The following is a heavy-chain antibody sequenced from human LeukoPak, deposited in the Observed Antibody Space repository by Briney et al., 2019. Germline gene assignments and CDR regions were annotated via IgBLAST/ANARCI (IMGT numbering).Heavy chain of an antibody. CDR3: AREYSGSYWTGYYFDY. V-gene: IGHV4-4*07. CDR2: IYNSGTT. CDR1: GGSISSYY. J-gene: IGHJ4*02. Sequence: SETLSLTCTVSGGSISSYYWSWIRQPAGKGLEWIGRIYNSGTTNYNPSPKSRVTMSVDTSKNHLSLKLSSVTAADTAVYYCAREYSGSYWTGYYFDYWGQGTLVTVSS. D-gene: IGHD1-26*01.